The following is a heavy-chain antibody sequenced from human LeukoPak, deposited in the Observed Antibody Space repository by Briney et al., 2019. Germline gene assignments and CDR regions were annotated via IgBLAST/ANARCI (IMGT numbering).Heavy chain of an antibody. CDR3: AKESLYCSGGSCCSIFDY. J-gene: IGHJ4*02. V-gene: IGHV3-66*02. CDR1: GFTVSSNY. CDR2: IYSGGNT. Sequence: GGSLRLSCAASGFTVSSNYMCWVRQAPGKGLEWVSIIYSGGNTYYADSVKGRFTISRDNSKNTLYLQMNSLRAEDTAVYYCAKESLYCSGGSCCSIFDYWGQGTLVTVSS. D-gene: IGHD2-15*01.